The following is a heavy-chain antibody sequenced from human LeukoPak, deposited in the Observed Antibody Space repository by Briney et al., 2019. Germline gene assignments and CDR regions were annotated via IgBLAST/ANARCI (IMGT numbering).Heavy chain of an antibody. CDR1: GYTFTGQF. CDR3: ARSSFSTGFYLDF. V-gene: IGHV1-2*02. J-gene: IGHJ6*01. CDR2: IDPASGTP. D-gene: IGHD2-15*01. Sequence: VASVKVSCKASGYTFTGQFIHWLRQAPGQGLEWMGWIDPASGTPHYAQKFQDTVTLTRDTSIATAYMEVHRLQTDDTAVYYCARSSFSTGFYLDFWGQGTTISFSS.